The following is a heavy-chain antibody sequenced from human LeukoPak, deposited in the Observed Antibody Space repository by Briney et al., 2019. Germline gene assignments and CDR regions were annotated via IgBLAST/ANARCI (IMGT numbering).Heavy chain of an antibody. CDR1: GFTFSSYA. CDR3: ARESPLTSSPFYYYYGMDV. Sequence: GSLRLSCAASGFTFSSYAMSWIRQPPGKGLEWIGEINHSGSTNYNPSLKSRVTISVDTSKNQFSLKLSSVTAADTAVYYCARESPLTSSPFYYYYGMDVWGQGTTVTVSS. V-gene: IGHV4-34*01. D-gene: IGHD4-11*01. J-gene: IGHJ6*02. CDR2: INHSGST.